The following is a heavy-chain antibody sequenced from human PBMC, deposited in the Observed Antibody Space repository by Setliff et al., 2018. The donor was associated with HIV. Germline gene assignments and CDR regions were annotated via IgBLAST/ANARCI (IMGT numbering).Heavy chain of an antibody. CDR1: GVSITSSDYY. CDR2: IYYSGST. D-gene: IGHD3-22*01. J-gene: IGHJ5*02. V-gene: IGHV4-39*01. CDR3: ARLLYYYDSSGSYNWFDP. Sequence: SETLSLTCTVSGVSITSSDYYWGWIRQPPGKGLEWIGNIYYSGSTYYNSSLRSRVTISVDTSKNQFSLELSSVTAADAALYYCARLLYYYDSSGSYNWFDPWGQGTLVTVSS.